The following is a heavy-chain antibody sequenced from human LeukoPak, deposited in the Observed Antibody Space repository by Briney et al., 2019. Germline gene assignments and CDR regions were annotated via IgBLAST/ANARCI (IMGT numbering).Heavy chain of an antibody. D-gene: IGHD5-24*01. J-gene: IGHJ4*02. CDR2: IKSKTDGGTT. CDR3: IATARWLQLLGY. Sequence: GGSLRLSCAASGFTFSSYGMHWVRQAPGKGLEWVGRIKSKTDGGTTDYAAPVKGRFTISRDDSKSTLYLQMNSLKTEDTAVYYCIATARWLQLLGYWGQGTLVTVSS. V-gene: IGHV3-15*01. CDR1: GFTFSSYG.